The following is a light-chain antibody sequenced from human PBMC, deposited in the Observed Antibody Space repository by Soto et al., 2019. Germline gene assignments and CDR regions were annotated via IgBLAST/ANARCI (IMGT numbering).Light chain of an antibody. CDR1: SSDVGGYNY. Sequence: QCVLTRARSLSGSAGQSVTISCNGTSSDVGGYNYVSWYQQHPGKAPKLMIYDVSKRPSGVPDRFSGSKSGNTASLTISGLQAEDEADYYCCSYAGSYTYVFGTGNKVTVL. V-gene: IGLV2-11*01. J-gene: IGLJ1*01. CDR3: CSYAGSYTYV. CDR2: DVS.